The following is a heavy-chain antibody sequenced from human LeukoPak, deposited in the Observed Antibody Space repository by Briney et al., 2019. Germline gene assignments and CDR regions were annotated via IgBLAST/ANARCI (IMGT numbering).Heavy chain of an antibody. J-gene: IGHJ5*02. V-gene: IGHV3-30*18. D-gene: IGHD3-22*01. CDR2: ISYDGSNK. CDR1: TFTVSSYG. CDR3: AKDITMIVGAPWFDP. Sequence: GGSLRLSCAASTFTVSSYGIHWVRQAPGKGLEWVAVISYDGSNKYYADPVKGRFTISRDNSKNTLYLQMNSLRAEDTAVYYCAKDITMIVGAPWFDPWGQGTLVTVSS.